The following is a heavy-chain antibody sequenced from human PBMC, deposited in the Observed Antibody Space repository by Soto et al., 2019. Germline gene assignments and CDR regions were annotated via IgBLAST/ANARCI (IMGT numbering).Heavy chain of an antibody. J-gene: IGHJ6*02. CDR3: ARHPVPAANYYYYYGMDV. D-gene: IGHD2-2*01. V-gene: IGHV3-30-3*01. Sequence: PGGSLRLSCAASGFTLSKYDMHWVRQAPGKGLQWVAVISYDGSNKYYADSVKGRFTISRDNSKNTLYLQMNSLRAEDTAVYYCARHPVPAANYYYYYGMDVWGQGTTVTVSS. CDR2: ISYDGSNK. CDR1: GFTLSKYD.